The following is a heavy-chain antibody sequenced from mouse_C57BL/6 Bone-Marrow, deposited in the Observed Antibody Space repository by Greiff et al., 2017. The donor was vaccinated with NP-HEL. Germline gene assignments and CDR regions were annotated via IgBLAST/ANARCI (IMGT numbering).Heavy chain of an antibody. Sequence: QVQLQQSGAELVRPGTSVKLSCKASGYTFTSYWMHWVKQRPGQGLEWIGVIDPSDSYTNYNQKFKGKATLTVDTSSSTAYMQLSSLTSEDSAVYYCALRRTFAYWGQGTLVTVSA. CDR3: ALRRTFAY. CDR2: IDPSDSYT. CDR1: GYTFTSYW. J-gene: IGHJ3*01. V-gene: IGHV1-59*01. D-gene: IGHD2-12*01.